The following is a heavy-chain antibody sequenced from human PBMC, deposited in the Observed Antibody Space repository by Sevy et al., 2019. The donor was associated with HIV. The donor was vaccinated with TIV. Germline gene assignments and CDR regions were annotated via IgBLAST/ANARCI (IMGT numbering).Heavy chain of an antibody. CDR3: ASREYSSGPFDY. CDR2: ISYDGSNK. V-gene: IGHV3-30-3*01. D-gene: IGHD6-19*01. J-gene: IGHJ4*02. Sequence: GGSLRLSCAASGFTFSSYAMHWVRQAPGKGLEWVAVISYDGSNKYYADSVKGRFTISRDNSKNTLYLQINSLRAEDTAVYYCASREYSSGPFDYWGQGTLVTVSS. CDR1: GFTFSSYA.